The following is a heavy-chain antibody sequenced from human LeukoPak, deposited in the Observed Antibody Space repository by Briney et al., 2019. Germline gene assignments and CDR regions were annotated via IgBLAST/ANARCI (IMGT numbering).Heavy chain of an antibody. J-gene: IGHJ5*02. Sequence: ASVKVSCKASGYTFTGYYMHWVRQAPGQGLEWMGWINPNSGGTNYAQKFQGRVTMTRDTSISTAYMELSRLRSDDTAVYYCARGLPRITIFVVDWFDPWGQGTLVTVSS. CDR2: INPNSGGT. CDR3: ARGLPRITIFVVDWFDP. D-gene: IGHD3-3*01. CDR1: GYTFTGYY. V-gene: IGHV1-2*02.